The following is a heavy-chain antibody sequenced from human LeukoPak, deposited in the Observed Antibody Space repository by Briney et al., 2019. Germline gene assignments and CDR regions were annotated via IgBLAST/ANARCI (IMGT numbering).Heavy chain of an antibody. CDR1: GFTFSSYG. CDR2: IRYDGSNK. V-gene: IGHV3-30*02. D-gene: IGHD3-10*01. J-gene: IGHJ4*02. CDR3: ARVSYYGSGSYYDQYYFDY. Sequence: PGGSLRLSCAASGFTFSSYGMHWVRQAPGKGLEWVAFIRYDGSNKYYADSVKGRFTISRDNSKNTLYLQMGSLRAEDMAVYYCARVSYYGSGSYYDQYYFDYWGQGTLVTVSS.